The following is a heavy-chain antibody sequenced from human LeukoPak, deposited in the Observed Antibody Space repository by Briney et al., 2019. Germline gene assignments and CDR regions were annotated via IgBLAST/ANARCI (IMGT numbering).Heavy chain of an antibody. V-gene: IGHV4-59*12. CDR1: GGSISSYY. D-gene: IGHD5-12*01. J-gene: IGHJ4*02. CDR3: ARGLPGSGYEYYFDY. Sequence: PSETLSLTCTVSGGSISSYYWSWIRQPPGKGLEWIGYIYYSGSTNYNPSLKSRVTISVDTSKNQFSLKLSSATAADTAVYYCARGLPGSGYEYYFDYWGQGTLVTVSS. CDR2: IYYSGST.